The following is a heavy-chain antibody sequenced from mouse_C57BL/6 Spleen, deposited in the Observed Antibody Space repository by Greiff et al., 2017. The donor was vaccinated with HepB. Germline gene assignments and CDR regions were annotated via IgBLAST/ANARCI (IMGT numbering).Heavy chain of an antibody. V-gene: IGHV14-4*01. CDR2: IDPENGDT. D-gene: IGHD2-3*01. J-gene: IGHJ2*01. Sequence: VQLKQSGAELVRPGASVKLSCTASGFNIKDDYMHWVKQRPEQGLEWIGWIDPENGDTEYASKFQGKATITADTSSNTAYLQLSSLTSEDTAVYYCTTLYDYVDYWGQGTTLTVSS. CDR3: TTLYDYVDY. CDR1: GFNIKDDY.